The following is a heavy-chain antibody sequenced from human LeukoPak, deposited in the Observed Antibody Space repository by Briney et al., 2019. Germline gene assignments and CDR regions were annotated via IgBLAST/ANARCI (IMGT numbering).Heavy chain of an antibody. V-gene: IGHV3-7*01. J-gene: IGHJ4*02. D-gene: IGHD2-2*01. CDR3: VRIAVEV. CDR2: INQDESEK. CDR1: GFTFTRYW. Sequence: GGSLRLSCAASGFTFTRYWMSWVRQAPGKGLEWVAIINQDESEKYYVDSVKGRFTISRDNADNSLYLQMNSLRPEDTAVYYCVRIAVEVWGQGTLVTVSS.